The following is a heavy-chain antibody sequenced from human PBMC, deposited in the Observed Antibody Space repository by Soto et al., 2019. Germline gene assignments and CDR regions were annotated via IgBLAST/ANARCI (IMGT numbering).Heavy chain of an antibody. CDR1: GGSISSGDCY. J-gene: IGHJ5*02. CDR3: ARERPDGARLDP. Sequence: QVQLQESGPGLVKPSQTLSLTCTVSGGSISSGDCYWSWIRQPPGKGLEWIGYIDHSGSTYYNPSLKIRVTISVDTSKNQFSLKLSSVTAADAAVYYCARERPDGARLDPWGQGTLVTVSS. CDR2: IDHSGST. V-gene: IGHV4-30-4*01. D-gene: IGHD6-6*01.